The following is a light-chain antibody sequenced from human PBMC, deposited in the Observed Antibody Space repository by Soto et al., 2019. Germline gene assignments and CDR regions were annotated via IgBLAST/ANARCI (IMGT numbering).Light chain of an antibody. J-gene: IGKJ5*01. CDR2: RAS. CDR1: QSVSSSY. Sequence: EIVLTQSPCTLSLSPGERATLSCRVSQSVSSSYLAWYQQKPGQAPRLLIYRASARATGVPDRFSGSGSGTEFTLTISSLQSEDFAVYYRQQYNNWPPITFGQGTRLEI. V-gene: IGKV3-15*01. CDR3: QQYNNWPPIT.